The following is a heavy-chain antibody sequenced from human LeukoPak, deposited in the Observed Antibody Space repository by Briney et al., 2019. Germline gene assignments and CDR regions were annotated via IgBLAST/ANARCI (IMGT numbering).Heavy chain of an antibody. CDR1: GGSISSYY. J-gene: IGHJ6*02. CDR2: IYYSGST. Sequence: SETLSLTCTVSGGSISSYYWSWIRQPPGKGLEWIGYIYYSGSTNYNPSLKSRVTISVDTSKNQFSLKLSSVTSADTAVYYCARYDYYYGMDVWGQGTTVTVSS. V-gene: IGHV4-59*01. CDR3: ARYDYYYGMDV.